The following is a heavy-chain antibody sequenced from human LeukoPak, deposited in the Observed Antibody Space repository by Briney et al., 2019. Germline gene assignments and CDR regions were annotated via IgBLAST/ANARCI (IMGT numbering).Heavy chain of an antibody. D-gene: IGHD2-2*01. V-gene: IGHV3-33*05. J-gene: IGHJ6*03. Sequence: PGGSLRLSCAASGFTFSSYGMHWVRQAPGKGLEWVAVISYDGSNKYYADSVKGRFTISRDNSKNTLYLQMNSLRAEDTAVYYCAKLTVGYCSSTSCPQPHYMDVWGKGTTVTVSS. CDR1: GFTFSSYG. CDR2: ISYDGSNK. CDR3: AKLTVGYCSSTSCPQPHYMDV.